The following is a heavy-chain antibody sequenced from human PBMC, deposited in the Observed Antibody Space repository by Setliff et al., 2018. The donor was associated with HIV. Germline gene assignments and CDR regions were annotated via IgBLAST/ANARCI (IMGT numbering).Heavy chain of an antibody. CDR3: ARSALYGDNFRIFWYFDV. CDR2: ISPTGNT. J-gene: IGHJ2*01. Sequence: SETLSLTCSVSGASISSYYWSWIRQPPGKGLEWIGYISPTGNTNYNPSLKSRVTISVDKSKNQFSLKLTSVTAADTAVYYCARSALYGDNFRIFWYFDVWGRGTLVTVSS. D-gene: IGHD4-17*01. CDR1: GASISSYY. V-gene: IGHV4-4*09.